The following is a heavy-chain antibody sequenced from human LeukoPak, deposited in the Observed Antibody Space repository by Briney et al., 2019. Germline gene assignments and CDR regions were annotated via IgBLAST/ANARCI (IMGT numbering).Heavy chain of an antibody. V-gene: IGHV4-59*01. D-gene: IGHD6-13*01. CDR1: GGSISSYY. CDR3: ARGSSYGPPGLYGMDV. J-gene: IGHJ6*02. CDR2: IYYSGST. Sequence: PSETLSLTCTVSGGSISSYYWSWIRQPPGKGLEWIGYIYYSGSTNYNPSLKSRVTISVDTSKNQFSLKLSSVTAADTAVYYCARGSSYGPPGLYGMDVWGQGTTVTVSS.